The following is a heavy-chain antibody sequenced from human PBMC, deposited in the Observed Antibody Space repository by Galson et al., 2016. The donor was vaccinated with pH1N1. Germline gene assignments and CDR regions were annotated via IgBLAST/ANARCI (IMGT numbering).Heavy chain of an antibody. D-gene: IGHD3-16*01. CDR2: INQDGSDK. V-gene: IGHV3-7*01. J-gene: IGHJ6*02. CDR1: GFTFSTYW. Sequence: SLRLSCAASGFTFSTYWMNWVRQAPGKGLEWVANINQDGSDKNYVDSVKDRFTISRDNAKNSLYPQMNSLRDEDTALYYCARAAFGQQSLWGQGTTVTVSS. CDR3: ARAAFGQQSL.